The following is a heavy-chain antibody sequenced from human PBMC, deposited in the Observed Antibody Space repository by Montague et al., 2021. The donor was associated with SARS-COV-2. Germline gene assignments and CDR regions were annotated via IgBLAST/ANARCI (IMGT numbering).Heavy chain of an antibody. J-gene: IGHJ5*02. V-gene: IGHV4-59*12. Sequence: SETLSLTCTVSGGSISSYYWSWIRQPPGKGLEWIGYIYYSGSTNYNPSLKSRVSMSMDTSNNQFSLRLDSVTAADTAVYYCARDRLVDRARRTGAWIGPWGQGTLVTVSA. CDR2: IYYSGST. D-gene: IGHD3-10*01. CDR1: GGSISSYY. CDR3: ARDRLVDRARRTGAWIGP.